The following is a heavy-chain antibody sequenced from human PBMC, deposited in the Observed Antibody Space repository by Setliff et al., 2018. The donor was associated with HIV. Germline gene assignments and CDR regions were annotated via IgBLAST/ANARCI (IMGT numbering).Heavy chain of an antibody. CDR2: IQTSGST. CDR1: GGSISSGSYY. Sequence: PSETLSLTCTVSGGSISSGSYYWSWIRRPAGKGLEWIGHIQTSGSTHNNPSLKGRVTISVDTSKNQFSLKLSSVTAADTAVYYCAKEAEYYYDKGGAFDIWGQGTMVTVSS. J-gene: IGHJ3*02. D-gene: IGHD3-22*01. CDR3: AKEAEYYYDKGGAFDI. V-gene: IGHV4-61*09.